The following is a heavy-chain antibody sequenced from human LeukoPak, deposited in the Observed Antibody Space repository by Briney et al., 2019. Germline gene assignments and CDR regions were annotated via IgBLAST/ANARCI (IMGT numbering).Heavy chain of an antibody. CDR2: IYYSGST. J-gene: IGHJ6*02. CDR1: GGSISSSSYH. V-gene: IGHV4-39*07. CDR3: ARDGMDV. Sequence: SSETLSLTCTVSGGSISSSSYHWGWIRQPPGKGLEWIGSIYYSGSTNYNPSLKSRVTISVDTSKNQFSLKLRSVTAADTAVYYCARDGMDVWGQGTTVTVSS.